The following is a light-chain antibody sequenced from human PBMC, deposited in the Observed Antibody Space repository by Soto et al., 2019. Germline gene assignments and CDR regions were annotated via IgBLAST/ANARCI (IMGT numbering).Light chain of an antibody. Sequence: DIQMTQSPSTLSASVGDRVTIACRASQSISNYLAWYQQKPGKAPKLLIYKASSLESGVPSRFSGSRSWTEISRTIGSLQPDDLASYYGQEYNSYSWTDGQGAMV. CDR1: QSISNY. CDR2: KAS. J-gene: IGKJ1*01. V-gene: IGKV1-5*03. CDR3: QEYNSYSWT.